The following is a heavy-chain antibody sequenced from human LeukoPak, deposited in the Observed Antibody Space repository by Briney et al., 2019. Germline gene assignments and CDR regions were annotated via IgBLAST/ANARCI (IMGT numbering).Heavy chain of an antibody. Sequence: PGGSLRLSCAASGFSFSNYAMSWVRQAPGKGLEWVALIWYDGSNKYYADSVQGRFTISRDNSKNTLYLQMNSLRAEDTAVYYCARDTGNHPNNWLDPWGQGTLVTVSS. D-gene: IGHD1-14*01. CDR1: GFSFSNYA. J-gene: IGHJ5*02. V-gene: IGHV3-33*01. CDR2: IWYDGSNK. CDR3: ARDTGNHPNNWLDP.